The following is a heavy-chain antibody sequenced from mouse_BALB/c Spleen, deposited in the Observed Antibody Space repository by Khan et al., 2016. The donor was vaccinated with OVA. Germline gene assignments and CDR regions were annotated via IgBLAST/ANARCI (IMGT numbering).Heavy chain of an antibody. J-gene: IGHJ4*01. CDR1: GYSITSDYA. Sequence: VQLKQSGPGLVKPSQSLSLTCTVTGYSITSDYAWNWIRQFPGNKLEWMGYISYSGSTNYNPSLKSRISITRDTSKNQFFLQLNSVTTEDTATYYCARDGSRYNYAMDYWGQGTSVTLSS. V-gene: IGHV3-2*02. CDR2: ISYSGST. D-gene: IGHD2-3*01. CDR3: ARDGSRYNYAMDY.